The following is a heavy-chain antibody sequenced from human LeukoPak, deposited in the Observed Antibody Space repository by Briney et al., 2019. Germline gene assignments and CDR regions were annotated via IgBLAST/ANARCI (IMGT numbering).Heavy chain of an antibody. J-gene: IGHJ4*02. CDR1: GGSFSGYY. CDR3: AREYYGSGSYYN. CDR2: INHSGST. V-gene: IGHV4-34*01. Sequence: PSETLSLTCAVYGGSFSGYYWSWIRQPPGKGLEWIGEINHSGSTNYNPSLKSRVTISVDTSKNQFSLKLSSVTAADTAVYYCAREYYGSGSYYNWGQGTPVTVSS. D-gene: IGHD3-10*01.